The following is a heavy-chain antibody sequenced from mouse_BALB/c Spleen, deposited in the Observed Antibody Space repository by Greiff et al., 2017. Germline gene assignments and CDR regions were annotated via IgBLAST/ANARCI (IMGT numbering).Heavy chain of an antibody. J-gene: IGHJ2*01. CDR2: IWGDGST. CDR1: GFTFTDYY. V-gene: IGHV2-3*01. CDR3: AKGNSFDY. Sequence: VKLVESGGGLVQPGGSLRLSCATSGFTFTDYYMSWVRQPPGKGLEWLGVIWGDGSTNYHSALISRLSISKDNSKSQVFLKLNSLQTDDTATYYCAKGNSFDYWGQGTTLTVSS.